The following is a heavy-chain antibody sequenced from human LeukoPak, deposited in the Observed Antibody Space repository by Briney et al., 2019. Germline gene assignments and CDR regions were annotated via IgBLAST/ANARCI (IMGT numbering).Heavy chain of an antibody. CDR1: GFTVSGNY. V-gene: IGHV3-66*01. Sequence: GGSLRLSCAASGFTVSGNYMSWVRQAPGKGLEWLSVIHRGGNTYYADSVKGRFTISRDSSKNTVFLQMDSLRAEDTAVYYRARDPGYGLGVDYGDYWGQGTLVTVSS. J-gene: IGHJ4*02. CDR3: ARDPGYGLGVDYGDY. CDR2: IHRGGNT. D-gene: IGHD3-10*01.